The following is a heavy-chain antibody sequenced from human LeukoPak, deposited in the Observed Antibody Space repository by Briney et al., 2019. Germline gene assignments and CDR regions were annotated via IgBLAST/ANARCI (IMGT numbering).Heavy chain of an antibody. CDR2: IKQDGSEK. J-gene: IGHJ4*02. CDR3: ARGTGDYEYYFDY. D-gene: IGHD4-17*01. V-gene: IGHV3-7*01. CDR1: GFTFSSYW. Sequence: GGSLRLSCAASGFTFSSYWMSWVRQAPGKGLEWVANIKQDGSEKYYVDSVKGRFSISRDNAKNSLYLQMNSLRAEDTAVYYCARGTGDYEYYFDYWGQGTLVTVSS.